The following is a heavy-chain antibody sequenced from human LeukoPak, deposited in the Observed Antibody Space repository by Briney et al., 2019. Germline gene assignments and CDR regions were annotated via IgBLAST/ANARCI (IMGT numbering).Heavy chain of an antibody. CDR2: IKQGGSEK. CDR1: GFTFSSYW. D-gene: IGHD3-22*01. Sequence: GGSLRLSCAASGFTFSSYWMSWVRQAPGKGLEWVANIKQGGSEKYYVDSVKGRFTISRDNAKNSLYLQMNSLRAEDTAVYYCASWSTMIVVVPPIFNYWGQGTLVTVSS. V-gene: IGHV3-7*01. J-gene: IGHJ4*02. CDR3: ASWSTMIVVVPPIFNY.